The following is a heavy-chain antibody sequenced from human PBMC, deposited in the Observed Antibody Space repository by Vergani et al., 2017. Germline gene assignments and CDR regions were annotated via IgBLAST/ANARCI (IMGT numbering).Heavy chain of an antibody. V-gene: IGHV3-21*01. Sequence: EVQLVESGGGLVKPGGSLRLSCAASGFTFSSYSMNWVRQAPGKGLEWVSSISSSSSYIYYADSVKGRFTISRDNAKNSLYLQMNSLSAEDTAVYYCARDRYYGSGIDAFDIWGQGTMVTVSS. CDR1: GFTFSSYS. D-gene: IGHD3-10*01. CDR2: ISSSSSYI. CDR3: ARDRYYGSGIDAFDI. J-gene: IGHJ3*02.